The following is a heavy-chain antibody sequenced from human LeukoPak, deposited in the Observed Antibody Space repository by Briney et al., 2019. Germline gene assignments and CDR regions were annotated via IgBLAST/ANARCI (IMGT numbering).Heavy chain of an antibody. CDR2: IYYSGST. V-gene: IGHV4-59*08. CDR3: ARGPYKYDGSGAFDI. Sequence: PGGSLRLSCAASGFTVSSNYMSWVRQAPGKGLEWIGSIYYSGSTYYNPSLKSRVTISVDTSKNQFSLKLTSVTAADTAVYYCARGPYKYDGSGAFDIWGQGTKVTVSS. CDR1: GFTVSSNY. D-gene: IGHD3-22*01. J-gene: IGHJ3*02.